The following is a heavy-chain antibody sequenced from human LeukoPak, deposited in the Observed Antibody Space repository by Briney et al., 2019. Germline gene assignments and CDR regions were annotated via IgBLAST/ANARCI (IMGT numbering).Heavy chain of an antibody. D-gene: IGHD2-15*01. J-gene: IGHJ5*02. CDR3: ARGGPAAQYNWFDP. V-gene: IGHV3-7*01. CDR1: GFTCYRNW. Sequence: GGPLTRSCAASGFTCYRNWMVWVRQAPGKGLEWVANIKHGGGDKNYVDYGKGRFTTSRENAENLLYLQMNSLRAEDTAVYYCARGGPAAQYNWFDPWGQGTLVTVSS. CDR2: IKHGGGDK.